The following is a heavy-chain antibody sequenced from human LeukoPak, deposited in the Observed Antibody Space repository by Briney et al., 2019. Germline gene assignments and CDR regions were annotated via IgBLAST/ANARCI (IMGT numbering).Heavy chain of an antibody. J-gene: IGHJ4*02. CDR3: AKDMAAREMATIGLDY. V-gene: IGHV3-43D*04. Sequence: PGGFLRLSCAASGFTFGDYAMHWVRQAPGKGLEWVSLISWDGGSTYYADSVKGRFTISRDNSKNSLYLQMNSLRAEDTALYYCAKDMAAREMATIGLDYWGQGTLVTVSS. CDR2: ISWDGGST. CDR1: GFTFGDYA. D-gene: IGHD5-24*01.